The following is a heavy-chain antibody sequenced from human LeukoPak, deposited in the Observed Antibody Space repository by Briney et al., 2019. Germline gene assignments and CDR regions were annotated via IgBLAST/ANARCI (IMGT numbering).Heavy chain of an antibody. CDR2: IYYSGST. D-gene: IGHD3-3*01. V-gene: IGHV4-39*01. CDR3: ARHDLPDFWSGYLMGTFDY. CDR1: GGSISSSSYY. Sequence: SETLSLTCTVSGGSISSSSYYWGWIRQPPGKGLEWIGSIYYSGSTYYNPSLKSRVTISVDTSKNQFSLKLSSVTAAGTAVYYCARHDLPDFWSGYLMGTFDYWGQGTLVTVSS. J-gene: IGHJ4*02.